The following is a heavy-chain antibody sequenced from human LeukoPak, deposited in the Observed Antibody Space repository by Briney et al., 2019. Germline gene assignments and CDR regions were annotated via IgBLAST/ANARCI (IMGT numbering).Heavy chain of an antibody. Sequence: GGSLRLSCAASGFTFSGFWMHWVRQAPGKGLVWVSRISSDGRSTSYADSVKGRSTISRDNAKNTLYLQMNSLRAEDTAVYYCAKDRRSLLRFDYWGQGTLVTVSS. CDR2: ISSDGRST. CDR3: AKDRRSLLRFDY. D-gene: IGHD2-15*01. CDR1: GFTFSGFW. V-gene: IGHV3-74*01. J-gene: IGHJ4*02.